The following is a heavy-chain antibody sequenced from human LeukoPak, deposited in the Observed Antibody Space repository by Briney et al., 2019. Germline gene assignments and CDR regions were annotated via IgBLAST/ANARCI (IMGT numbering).Heavy chain of an antibody. J-gene: IGHJ4*02. CDR1: GFTFTTYT. CDR2: ISYDGSNK. V-gene: IGHV3-30-3*01. CDR3: ARLWWIQPVY. D-gene: IGHD5-18*01. Sequence: GGSLRLSCAASGFTFTTYTMNWVRQAPGKGLEWVAVISYDGSNKYYGDSVKGRFTISRDNSKNTLYLQMNTLSAEDTAVYYCARLWWIQPVYWGQGTLVTVSS.